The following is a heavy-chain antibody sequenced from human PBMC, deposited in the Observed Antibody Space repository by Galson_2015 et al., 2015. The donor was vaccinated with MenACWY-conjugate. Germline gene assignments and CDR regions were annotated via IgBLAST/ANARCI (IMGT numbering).Heavy chain of an antibody. CDR3: ARETLYSSGWYQLDP. J-gene: IGHJ5*02. V-gene: IGHV6-1*01. CDR2: TYYKSKWYN. CDR1: GDSVSSNNIA. D-gene: IGHD6-13*01. Sequence: CAISGDSVSSNNIAWTWIRQSPSRGLEWLGRTYYKSKWYNDYTASVQSRVTINSDTSKNQISLHLNSVTPEDTAVYYCARETLYSSGWYQLDPWGQGTVVTVFS.